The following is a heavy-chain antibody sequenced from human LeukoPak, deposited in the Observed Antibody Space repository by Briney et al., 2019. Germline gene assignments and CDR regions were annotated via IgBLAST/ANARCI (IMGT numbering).Heavy chain of an antibody. J-gene: IGHJ4*02. CDR2: IKSEPDGGTT. CDR3: TTDDRGYSYAPRY. CDR1: GFTFGDQA. D-gene: IGHD5-18*01. Sequence: GRSLKLSCSASGFTFGDQAMTWFRQAPGKGLEWVGRIKSEPDGGTTDYAAPVKGKFTISRDDSKNTLYLQMNSLRAEDTALYYCTTDDRGYSYAPRYWGQGTLVTVSS. V-gene: IGHV3-15*01.